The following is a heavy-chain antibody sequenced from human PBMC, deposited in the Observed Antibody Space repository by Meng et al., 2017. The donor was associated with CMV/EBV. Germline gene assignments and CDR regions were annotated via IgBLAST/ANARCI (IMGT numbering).Heavy chain of an antibody. J-gene: IGHJ4*02. CDR2: ISGSGGST. V-gene: IGHV3-23*01. CDR1: GFTFSSYA. Sequence: GESLKISCAASGFTFSSYAMSWVRQAPGKGLEWVSAISGSGGSTYYADSVKGRFTISRDNSKNTLYLQMNSLRAEDTAVYYCAKGSQGGYNSGWYDYWGQGTPVTVSS. CDR3: AKGSQGGYNSGWYDY. D-gene: IGHD6-19*01.